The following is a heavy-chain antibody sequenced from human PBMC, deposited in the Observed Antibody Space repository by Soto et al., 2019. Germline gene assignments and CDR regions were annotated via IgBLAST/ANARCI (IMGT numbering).Heavy chain of an antibody. V-gene: IGHV1-58*01. J-gene: IGHJ6*02. CDR3: AAAYRNYYAAIYYYGMDV. Sequence: SVKVSCKASGFTFTSSAVQWVRQARGQRLEWIGWIVVGSGNTNYAQKFQERVTITRDMSTSTAYMELSSLRSEDTAVYYCAAAYRNYYAAIYYYGMDVWGQGTTVTVSS. D-gene: IGHD3-10*01. CDR1: GFTFTSSA. CDR2: IVVGSGNT.